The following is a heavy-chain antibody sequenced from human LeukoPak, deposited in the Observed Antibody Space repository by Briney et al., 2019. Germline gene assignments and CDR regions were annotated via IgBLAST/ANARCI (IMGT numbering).Heavy chain of an antibody. Sequence: PGGSLRLSCAASGFTFSSYAMSWVRQAPGKGLEWVSAISSSGGRTYYADSVKGRFTISRDNSKNTMYLLMNSLRAEDTAVYYCAKASQADRYYNYGMDVWGQGTMVTVSS. CDR3: AKASQADRYYNYGMDV. CDR1: GFTFSSYA. V-gene: IGHV3-23*01. CDR2: ISSSGGRT. J-gene: IGHJ6*02.